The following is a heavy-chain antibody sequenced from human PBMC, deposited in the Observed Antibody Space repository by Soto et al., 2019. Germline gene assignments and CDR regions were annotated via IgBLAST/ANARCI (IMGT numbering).Heavy chain of an antibody. CDR1: GYTFTSYD. CDR3: ARGGHSSSWYVDYYYGMDV. J-gene: IGHJ6*02. Sequence: GASVKVSCKASGYTFTSYDINWVRQATGQGLEWMGWMNPNSGNTGYAQKFQGRVTMTRNTSISTAYMELSSLRSEDTAVYYCARGGHSSSWYVDYYYGMDVWGQGTTVTVSS. D-gene: IGHD6-13*01. CDR2: MNPNSGNT. V-gene: IGHV1-8*01.